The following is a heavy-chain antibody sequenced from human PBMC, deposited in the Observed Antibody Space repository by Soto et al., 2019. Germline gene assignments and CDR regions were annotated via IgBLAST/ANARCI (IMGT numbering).Heavy chain of an antibody. CDR2: IYSNGST. CDR3: ARGNNWNYFYYYGLDV. D-gene: IGHD1-20*01. J-gene: IGHJ6*02. V-gene: IGHV4-59*02. CDR1: GGSVSNYF. Sequence: PSETLSLTCTVSGGSVSNYFWSWIRQTPGNGLEWLGYIYSNGSTRYNPSLKSRVTMSVDTLKNQFSVSLTSVIAADTAVYYCARGNNWNYFYYYGLDVWGQGTTVTVS.